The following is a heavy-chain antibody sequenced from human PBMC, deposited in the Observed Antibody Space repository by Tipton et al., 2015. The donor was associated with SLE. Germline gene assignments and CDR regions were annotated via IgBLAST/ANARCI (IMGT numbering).Heavy chain of an antibody. J-gene: IGHJ5*02. CDR3: ARSGSSPSPTWFDP. D-gene: IGHD6-6*01. CDR1: GGSFSGYY. CDR2: INHSGST. Sequence: TLSLTCAVYGGSFSGYYWSWIRQPPGKGLEWIGKINHSGSTNYNPSLKSRVTISVDTSKNQFSLKLSSVTAADTAVYYCARSGSSPSPTWFDPWGQGTLVTVSS. V-gene: IGHV4-34*01.